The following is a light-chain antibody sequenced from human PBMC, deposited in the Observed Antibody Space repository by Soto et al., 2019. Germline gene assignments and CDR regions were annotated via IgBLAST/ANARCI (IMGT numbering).Light chain of an antibody. CDR2: CAS. V-gene: IGKV3-15*01. CDR3: QQYNRWPPYT. J-gene: IGKJ2*01. Sequence: EIVMTQSPATLSVSPGERATLSCRASQSVSSNLAWYQQKPGQAPRLLIFCASTRATGIPARFSGSGSGTEFTLTISSLQYEDFAVYYCQQYNRWPPYTFGQGTKLEIK. CDR1: QSVSSN.